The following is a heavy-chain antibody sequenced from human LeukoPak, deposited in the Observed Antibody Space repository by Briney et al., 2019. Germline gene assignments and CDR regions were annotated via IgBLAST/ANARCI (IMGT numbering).Heavy chain of an antibody. J-gene: IGHJ4*02. V-gene: IGHV4-59*08. CDR3: ARIGVVRVGYTFDY. CDR2: IYNSGST. D-gene: IGHD3-16*02. Sequence: ASETLSLTCSVSGDSISIYYWSWIRQPPGKGLEWIGYIYNSGSTNYNPSLKSRVTISVDTSKNQFSLKLSSVTAADTAMYYCARIGVVRVGYTFDYWGQGTLVTVSS. CDR1: GDSISIYY.